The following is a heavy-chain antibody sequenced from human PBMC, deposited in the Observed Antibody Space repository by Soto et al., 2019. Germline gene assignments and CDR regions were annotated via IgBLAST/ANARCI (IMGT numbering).Heavy chain of an antibody. V-gene: IGHV1-69*12. CDR1: GGTFSSYA. CDR3: ARAFLDGGDILTGYYRRRYYYGMDV. J-gene: IGHJ6*02. CDR2: IIPIFGTA. Sequence: QVQLVQSGAEVKKPGSSVKVSCKASGGTFSSYAISWVRQAPGQGLEWMGGIIPIFGTANYAQKFQGRVKITAHESTSTAYMELSSLRAEDTAVYYCARAFLDGGDILTGYYRRRYYYGMDVWGQGTTVTVSS. D-gene: IGHD3-9*01.